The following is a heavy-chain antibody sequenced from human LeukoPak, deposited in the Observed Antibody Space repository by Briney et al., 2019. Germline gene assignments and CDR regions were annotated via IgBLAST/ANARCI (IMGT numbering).Heavy chain of an antibody. V-gene: IGHV3-48*03. Sequence: PGGSLRLSCAASGFTFSSYEMNWVRQAPGKGLEWVSYISSSGSTIYYADSVKGRFTISRDNAKNSLYLQMNSLRAEDTAVYYCTKDLEYSSSESFDYWGQGTLVTVSS. D-gene: IGHD6-6*01. J-gene: IGHJ4*02. CDR2: ISSSGSTI. CDR3: TKDLEYSSSESFDY. CDR1: GFTFSSYE.